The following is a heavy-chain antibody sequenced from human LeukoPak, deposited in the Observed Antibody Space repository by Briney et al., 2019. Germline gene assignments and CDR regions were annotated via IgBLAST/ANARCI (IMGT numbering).Heavy chain of an antibody. J-gene: IGHJ3*02. D-gene: IGHD7-27*01. CDR2: ISSSGSTI. CDR3: AKLTGDHDAFDI. CDR1: GFTFSDYY. V-gene: IGHV3-11*01. Sequence: GGSLRLSCAASGFTFSDYYMNWTRQAPGKGLEWVSYISSSGSTIYYGDSVKGRFTISRDNAKNSLYLQMNSLRAEDTAVYYCAKLTGDHDAFDIWGQRTMVTVSS.